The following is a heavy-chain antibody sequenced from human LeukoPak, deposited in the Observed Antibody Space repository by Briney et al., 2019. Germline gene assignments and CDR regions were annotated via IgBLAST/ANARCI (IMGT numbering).Heavy chain of an antibody. Sequence: PGRSLRLSCAVSGLTFDDYAMHWVRQAPGKGLEWVSGISWNSGSIGYADSVKGRFTISRDNAKNSLYLQMNSLRAEDTALYYCAKGHCSSTSCYIDYWGQGTLVTVSS. CDR2: ISWNSGSI. D-gene: IGHD2-2*02. CDR1: GLTFDDYA. J-gene: IGHJ4*02. CDR3: AKGHCSSTSCYIDY. V-gene: IGHV3-9*01.